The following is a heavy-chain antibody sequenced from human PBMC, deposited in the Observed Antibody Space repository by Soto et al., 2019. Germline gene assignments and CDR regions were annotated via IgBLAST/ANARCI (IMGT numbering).Heavy chain of an antibody. J-gene: IGHJ4*02. CDR2: ISGSGGST. CDR3: AKDQTIAVAAAYFDY. V-gene: IGHV3-23*01. Sequence: GSLRLSCAASGFTFSSYAMSWVRQAPGKGLEWVSAISGSGGSTYYADSVKGRFTISRDNSKNTLYLQMNSLRAEDTAVYYCAKDQTIAVAAAYFDYWGQGTLVTVSS. D-gene: IGHD6-19*01. CDR1: GFTFSSYA.